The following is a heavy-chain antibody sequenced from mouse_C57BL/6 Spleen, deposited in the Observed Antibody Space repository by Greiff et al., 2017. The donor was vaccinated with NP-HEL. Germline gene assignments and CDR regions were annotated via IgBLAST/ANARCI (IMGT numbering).Heavy chain of an antibody. CDR1: GFTFSNYW. V-gene: IGHV6-3*01. CDR2: IRLKSDNYAT. J-gene: IGHJ1*03. D-gene: IGHD1-1*01. Sequence: EVKLMESGGGLVQPGGSMKLSCVASGFTFSNYWMNWVRQSPEKGLEWVAQIRLKSDNYATHYAESVKGRFTISRYDSKRIFDLQMNNLRAEDTGIYYCTGNLLLRFDVWGTGTTVTVSS. CDR3: TGNLLLRFDV.